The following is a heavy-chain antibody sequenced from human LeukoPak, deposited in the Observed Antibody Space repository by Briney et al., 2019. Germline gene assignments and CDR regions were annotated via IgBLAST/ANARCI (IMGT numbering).Heavy chain of an antibody. CDR2: IKQDGSEK. CDR1: GFTFSSYW. CDR3: ARVALEWFLGGVFDY. Sequence: GGSLRLSCAASGFTFSSYWMSWVRQAPGKGLEWVANIKQDGSEKYYVDSVKGRFTISRDNAKNSLYLQMNSLRAEDTAVYYCARVALEWFLGGVFDYWGQGTLVTVSS. J-gene: IGHJ4*02. D-gene: IGHD3-3*01. V-gene: IGHV3-7*01.